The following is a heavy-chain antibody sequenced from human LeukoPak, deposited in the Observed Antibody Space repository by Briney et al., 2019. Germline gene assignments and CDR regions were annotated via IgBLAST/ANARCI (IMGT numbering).Heavy chain of an antibody. CDR1: GGSISSSNW. D-gene: IGHD6-13*01. J-gene: IGHJ4*02. V-gene: IGHV4-4*02. CDR3: ARLTTLYSSSWYGY. Sequence: SETLSLTCAVSGGSISSSNWWSWVRQPPGKGLEWIGEIYHSGSTNYNPSLKSRVTISVDKSKNQFSLKLGSVTAADTAVYYCARLTTLYSSSWYGYWGQGTLVTVSS. CDR2: IYHSGST.